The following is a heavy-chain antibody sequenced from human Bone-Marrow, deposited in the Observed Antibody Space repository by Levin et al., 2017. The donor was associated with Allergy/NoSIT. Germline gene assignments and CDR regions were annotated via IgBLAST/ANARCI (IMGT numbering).Heavy chain of an antibody. CDR3: ARSPGWWELPLDY. CDR1: GFTFSDYY. D-gene: IGHD1-26*01. CDR2: ISSSGSTI. Sequence: LSLTCAASGFTFSDYYMSWIRQAPGKGLEWVSYISSSGSTIYYADSVKGRFTISRDNAKNSLYLQMNSLRAEDTAVYYCARSPGWWELPLDYWGQGTLVTVSS. J-gene: IGHJ4*02. V-gene: IGHV3-11*01.